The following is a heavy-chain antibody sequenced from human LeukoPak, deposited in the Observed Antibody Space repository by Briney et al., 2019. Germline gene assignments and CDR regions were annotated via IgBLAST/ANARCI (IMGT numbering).Heavy chain of an antibody. D-gene: IGHD3-22*01. CDR3: AKVDSSGYYFDY. Sequence: PGRSLRLSCAASGFTFDDYAMHWVRQAPGEGLEWVSGISWNSGSIGYADSVKGRFTISRDNAKNSLYLQMNSLRAEDMALYYCAKVDSSGYYFDYWGQGTLVTVSS. J-gene: IGHJ4*02. CDR2: ISWNSGSI. V-gene: IGHV3-9*03. CDR1: GFTFDDYA.